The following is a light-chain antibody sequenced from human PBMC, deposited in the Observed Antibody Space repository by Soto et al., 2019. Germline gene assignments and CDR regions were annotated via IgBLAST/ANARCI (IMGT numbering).Light chain of an antibody. CDR2: AAS. J-gene: IGKJ5*01. Sequence: DIQITQSPSCLSASVGDRVTITCRASQGISSWLAWYQQKPGKAPRLLIYAASSLQSGVPSRFTGSGSGTEFTLTISSMQPEDFATYYCQQLYSFPLTFGGGTRLEIK. CDR3: QQLYSFPLT. CDR1: QGISSW. V-gene: IGKV1-12*01.